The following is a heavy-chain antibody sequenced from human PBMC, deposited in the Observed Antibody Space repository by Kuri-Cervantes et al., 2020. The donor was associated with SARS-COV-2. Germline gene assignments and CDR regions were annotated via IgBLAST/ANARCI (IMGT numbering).Heavy chain of an antibody. Sequence: GESLKISCAASGFTFSSYWMSWVRQAPGKGLEWVANIKQDGSEKYYVDSVKGRFTISRDNAKNSLYLRMNSLRAEDTAVYYCARGLGTTVIDYWGQGILVTVSS. J-gene: IGHJ4*02. D-gene: IGHD4-17*01. V-gene: IGHV3-7*01. CDR3: ARGLGTTVIDY. CDR2: IKQDGSEK. CDR1: GFTFSSYW.